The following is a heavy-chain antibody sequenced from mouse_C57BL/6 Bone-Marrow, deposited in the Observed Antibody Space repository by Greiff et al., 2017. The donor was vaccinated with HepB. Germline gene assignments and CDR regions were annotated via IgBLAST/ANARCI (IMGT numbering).Heavy chain of an antibody. Sequence: VQLQQPGAELVMPGASVKLSCKASGYTFTSYWMHWVKQRPGQGLEWIGEIDPSDSYTNYNQKFQGKSTLTVDKSSSTAYMQLSSLTSEDSAVYYCARIAPYAMDYWGQGTSVTVSS. J-gene: IGHJ4*01. D-gene: IGHD6-1*01. V-gene: IGHV1-69*01. CDR1: GYTFTSYW. CDR2: IDPSDSYT. CDR3: ARIAPYAMDY.